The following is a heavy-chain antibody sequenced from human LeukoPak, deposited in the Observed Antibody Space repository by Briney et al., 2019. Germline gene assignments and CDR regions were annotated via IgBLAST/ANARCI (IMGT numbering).Heavy chain of an antibody. CDR3: AELGITMIGGV. Sequence: GGSLRLSCAASGFTFSSYNMNWVRQAPGKGLEWVSSISSSSDYIYYADSVKGRFTISRDNAKNSLYLQMKSLRAEDTAVYYCAELGITMIGGVWGKGTTVTISS. CDR1: GFTFSSYN. J-gene: IGHJ6*04. V-gene: IGHV3-21*01. D-gene: IGHD3-10*02. CDR2: ISSSSDYI.